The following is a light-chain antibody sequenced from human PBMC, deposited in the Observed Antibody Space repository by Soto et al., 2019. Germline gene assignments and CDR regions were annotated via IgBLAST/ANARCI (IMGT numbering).Light chain of an antibody. Sequence: DLQMTQSPSTLSASVGDRVIITCRASQSISSWLAWYQQKPGKAPKLLIYKASTLESGVPSRFSGSGSGTEFTLTISSLQPDDFATYYCQQYNSYSWTFGQGTKVEIK. CDR2: KAS. CDR3: QQYNSYSWT. V-gene: IGKV1-5*03. J-gene: IGKJ1*01. CDR1: QSISSW.